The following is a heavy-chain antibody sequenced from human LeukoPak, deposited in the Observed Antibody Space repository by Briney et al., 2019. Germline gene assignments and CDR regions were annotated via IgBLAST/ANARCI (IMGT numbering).Heavy chain of an antibody. CDR3: ARGAILRYFDRRVYYYYYMDV. D-gene: IGHD3-9*01. Sequence: SETLSLTCTVCSGSISSSSYYWGWIRQPPGKGLEWIGEINHSGSTNYNPSLKSRVTISVDTPKNQFSLKLSSVTAADTAVYYCARGAILRYFDRRVYYYYYMDVWGKGTTVTVS. V-gene: IGHV4-39*07. CDR1: SGSISSSSYY. CDR2: INHSGST. J-gene: IGHJ6*03.